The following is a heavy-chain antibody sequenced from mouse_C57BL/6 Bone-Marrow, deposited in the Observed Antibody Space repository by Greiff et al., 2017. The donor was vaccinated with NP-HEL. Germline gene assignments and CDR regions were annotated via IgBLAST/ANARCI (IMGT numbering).Heavy chain of an antibody. CDR2: IGPGSGST. CDR3: ARGGSSPWFAY. D-gene: IGHD1-1*01. V-gene: IGHV1-77*01. CDR1: GYTFTDYY. J-gene: IGHJ3*01. Sequence: QVQLQQSGAGLVKPGASVKISCKASGYTFTDYYINWVKQSPGQGLEWIGKIGPGSGSTYYNEKFKGRSTLSADKSSNTAYMQLSSLKSEDSAVYFCARGGSSPWFAYWGQGTLVTVSA.